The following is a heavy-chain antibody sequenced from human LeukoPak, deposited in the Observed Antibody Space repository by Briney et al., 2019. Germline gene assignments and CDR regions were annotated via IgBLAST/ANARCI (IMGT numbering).Heavy chain of an antibody. CDR1: GYTFTGYY. V-gene: IGHV1-2*02. Sequence: ASVKVSCKASGYTFTGYYMHWVRQAPGQGLEWMGWINPNSGGTNYAQKFQGRVTLTRDTSINTAYMELSSLRSDDTAVYYCATDPVCSGGTCYGDDYWGQGTLVTVSS. CDR2: INPNSGGT. D-gene: IGHD2-15*01. J-gene: IGHJ4*02. CDR3: ATDPVCSGGTCYGDDY.